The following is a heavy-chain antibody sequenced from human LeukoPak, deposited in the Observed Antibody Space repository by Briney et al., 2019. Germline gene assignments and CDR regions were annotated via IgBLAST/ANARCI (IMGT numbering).Heavy chain of an antibody. CDR1: GYSFTSYW. D-gene: IGHD3-10*01. J-gene: IGHJ6*03. CDR3: DSTNYNPSLKSRVTVSVDTSKNQFSLKLSSVTAADTAVYYCARFPGGAEYRHYYYMDV. V-gene: IGHV5-51*01. Sequence: GESLKISCKGSGYSFTSYWICWVRQMPAKGLEWIGIIYPCDSDTSYSPSFQGQVTISADKSINTAYLQWSSLKASDTAIYYCDSTNYNPSLKSRVTVSVDTSKNQFSLKLSSVTAADTAVYYCARFPGGAEYRHYYYMDVWGKGTTVTVSS. CDR2: IYPCDSDT.